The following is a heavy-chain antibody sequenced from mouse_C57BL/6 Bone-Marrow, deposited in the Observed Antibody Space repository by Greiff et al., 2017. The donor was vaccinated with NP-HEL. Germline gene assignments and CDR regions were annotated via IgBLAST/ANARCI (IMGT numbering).Heavy chain of an antibody. V-gene: IGHV5-4*01. Sequence: EVQVVESGGGLVKPGASLKLSCAASGFTFSSYAMSWVRQTPEKRLEWVATISAGGSYTYYPDNVKGRFTISRDNAKNNPYLQMSHLKSEDTAMYYCARDWDMWYLDDWGKGTTVTVSS. J-gene: IGHJ1*03. CDR3: ARDWDMWYLDD. CDR2: ISAGGSYT. CDR1: GFTFSSYA. D-gene: IGHD4-1*01.